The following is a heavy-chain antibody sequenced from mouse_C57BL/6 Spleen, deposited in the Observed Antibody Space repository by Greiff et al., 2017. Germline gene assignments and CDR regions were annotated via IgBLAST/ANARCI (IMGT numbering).Heavy chain of an antibody. CDR3: ARNYYGSSPYAMDY. V-gene: IGHV1-52*01. J-gene: IGHJ4*01. CDR1: GYTFTSYW. CDR2: IDPSDSET. D-gene: IGHD1-1*01. Sequence: QVQLQQPGAELVRPGSSVKLSCKASGYTFTSYWMHWVKQRPIQGLEWIGNIDPSDSETHYNQKFKDKATLTVDKSSSTAYMQLSSLTSEDSAVYYCARNYYGSSPYAMDYWGQGTSGTVSS.